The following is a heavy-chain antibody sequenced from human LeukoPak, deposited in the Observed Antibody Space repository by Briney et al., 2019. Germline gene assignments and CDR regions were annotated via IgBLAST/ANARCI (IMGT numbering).Heavy chain of an antibody. CDR1: GDSIRSYY. J-gene: IGHJ4*02. CDR2: IYHSGST. Sequence: SETLSLTCTVSGDSIRSYYWSWVRQPPGKGLEWIGEIYHSGSTNYNPSLKSRVTISVDKSKNQFSLKLNSVTAADTAVYYCARAGQGYCSSASCFLSLDYWGQGTLVTVSS. CDR3: ARAGQGYCSSASCFLSLDY. D-gene: IGHD2-2*01. V-gene: IGHV4-59*12.